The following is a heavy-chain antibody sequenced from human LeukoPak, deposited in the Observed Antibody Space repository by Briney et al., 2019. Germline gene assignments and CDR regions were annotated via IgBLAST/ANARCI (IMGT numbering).Heavy chain of an antibody. CDR3: VRHDSWAGWFDP. D-gene: IGHD3-22*01. J-gene: IGHJ5*02. CDR1: GFTVSDNY. V-gene: IGHV3-53*01. Sequence: PGGSLRLSCAASGFTVSDNYMSWVRQAPGKGLEWVSVIYSGGTTYSADSVKGRFTVSRDNSKNTVYLQMNSLRVEDTAVYYCVRHDSWAGWFDPWGQGTLVTVSS. CDR2: IYSGGTT.